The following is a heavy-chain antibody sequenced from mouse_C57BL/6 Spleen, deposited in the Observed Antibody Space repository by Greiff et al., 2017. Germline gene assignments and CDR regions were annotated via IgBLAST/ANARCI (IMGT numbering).Heavy chain of an antibody. V-gene: IGHV6-3*01. CDR2: ISLKSDNYAY. D-gene: IGHD1-1*01. Sequence: EVKVEESGGGLVQPGGSMKLSCVASGFTFSNYWMNWVRQSPEQGLEWVAQISLKSDNYAYHYAESVKGRLTISRDDCKSSVYLKSNNLRAEDTGIYYCTGGYYCGSSWFAYWGQGTLVTVSA. J-gene: IGHJ3*01. CDR3: TGGYYCGSSWFAY. CDR1: GFTFSNYW.